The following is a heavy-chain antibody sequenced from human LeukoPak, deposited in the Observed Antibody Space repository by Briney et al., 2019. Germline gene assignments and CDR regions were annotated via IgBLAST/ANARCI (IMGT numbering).Heavy chain of an antibody. CDR3: AQLTRYYHGSGELLSGFDY. CDR2: INHSGST. D-gene: IGHD3-10*01. CDR1: GGSFSGYY. V-gene: IGHV4-34*01. Sequence: SETLSLTCAVYGGSFSGYYWSWIRQPPGKGLEWIGEINHSGSTNYNPSLKSRVTISVDTSKNQFSLKLSSVTAADTAVYYCAQLTRYYHGSGELLSGFDYWGQGTLVTVSS. J-gene: IGHJ4*02.